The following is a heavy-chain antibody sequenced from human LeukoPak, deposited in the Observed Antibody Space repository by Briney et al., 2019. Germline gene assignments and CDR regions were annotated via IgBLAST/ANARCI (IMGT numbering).Heavy chain of an antibody. CDR3: ASFYLKRAAAIYDVFDY. Sequence: GGSLRLSCAASGFTFSSYWMSWVRQAPGKGLEWVANIKQDGSEKYYVDSVKGRFTISRDNAKNSLYLQMNSLRAEDTAVYYCASFYLKRAAAIYDVFDYWGQGTLVTVSS. CDR2: IKQDGSEK. J-gene: IGHJ4*02. CDR1: GFTFSSYW. V-gene: IGHV3-7*01. D-gene: IGHD6-13*01.